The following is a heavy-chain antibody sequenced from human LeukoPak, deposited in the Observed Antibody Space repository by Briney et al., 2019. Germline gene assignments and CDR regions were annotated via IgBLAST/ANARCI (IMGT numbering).Heavy chain of an antibody. CDR1: GFTFSSYA. CDR3: ATEQVSGSAWGFDY. Sequence: PGGSLRLSCAASGFTFSSYAMTWVRQAPGKGLEWLGRIHTSGTTTYSPSFQSRITMSIDTSKKQISLRLSSVTAADTAVYYCATEQVSGSAWGFDYWGQGSLVTVSS. D-gene: IGHD6-19*01. J-gene: IGHJ4*02. V-gene: IGHV4-59*10. CDR2: IHTSGTT.